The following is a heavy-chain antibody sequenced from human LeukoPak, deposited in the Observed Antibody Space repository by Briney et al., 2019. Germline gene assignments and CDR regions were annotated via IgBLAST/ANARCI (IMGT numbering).Heavy chain of an antibody. CDR3: AREIMGSGVGGNYYYYGMDV. CDR2: IYTSGST. CDR1: GGSISSYY. J-gene: IGHJ6*02. D-gene: IGHD2-15*01. V-gene: IGHV4-4*07. Sequence: SETLSLTCTVSGGSISSYYWSWIRQPAGKGLEWIGRIYTSGSTNYNPSLKSRVTMSVDTSKNQFSLKLSSVTAADTAVYYCAREIMGSGVGGNYYYYGMDVWGQGTTVTVSS.